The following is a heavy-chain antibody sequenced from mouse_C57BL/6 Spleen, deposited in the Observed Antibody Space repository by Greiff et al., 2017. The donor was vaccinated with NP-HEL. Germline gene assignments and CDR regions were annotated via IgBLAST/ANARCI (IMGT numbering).Heavy chain of an antibody. CDR3: ARGGAFYGSSY. V-gene: IGHV1-81*01. J-gene: IGHJ2*01. CDR1: GYTFTSYG. D-gene: IGHD1-1*01. Sequence: QVQLKESGAELARSGASVKLSCKASGYTFTSYGISWVKQRTGQGLEWIGEIYPRSGNTYYNEKFKGKATLTADKSSSTAYMELRSLTSEDSAVYFCARGGAFYGSSYWGQGTTLTVSS. CDR2: IYPRSGNT.